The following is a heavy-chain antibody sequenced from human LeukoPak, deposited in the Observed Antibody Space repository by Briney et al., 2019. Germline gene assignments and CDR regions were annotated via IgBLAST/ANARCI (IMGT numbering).Heavy chain of an antibody. Sequence: SGTLSLTCTVSSGSISSGDYYWSWIRQHPGKGLEWIGYIYYTGYTYYNPSLKSRATIAIDTSKNQFSLKLSSVTAADTAEYYCASMRSGDYVDYWGQGTLVTVSS. V-gene: IGHV4-31*03. J-gene: IGHJ4*02. CDR1: SGSISSGDYY. D-gene: IGHD1-26*01. CDR2: IYYTGYT. CDR3: ASMRSGDYVDY.